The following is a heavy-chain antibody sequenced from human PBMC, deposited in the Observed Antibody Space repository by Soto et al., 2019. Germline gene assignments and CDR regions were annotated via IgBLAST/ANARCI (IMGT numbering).Heavy chain of an antibody. CDR1: GYTFTGYY. Sequence: QVQLVQSGAEVKKPGASVKVSCKASGYTFTGYYMHWVRQAPGQGLEWMGWINPNSGVTNYAQKFQGGVTMTRDTSISTAYMELSRLRSDDTAVYYCARANGSGIDYWGQGTLVTVSS. CDR2: INPNSGVT. V-gene: IGHV1-2*02. J-gene: IGHJ4*02. D-gene: IGHD3-10*01. CDR3: ARANGSGIDY.